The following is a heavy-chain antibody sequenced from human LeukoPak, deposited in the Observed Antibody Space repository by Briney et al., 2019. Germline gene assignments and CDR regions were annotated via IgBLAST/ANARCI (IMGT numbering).Heavy chain of an antibody. Sequence: SETLSLTCAVYGGSFSAYYWSWIRQPPGKGLEWIGEINHSGRTNYNPSLKSRVTISVDTSKNQFSLKLSSVTAADTAVYYCARGFGSGDTAMTRWGYYYYYYMDVWGKGTTVTVSS. V-gene: IGHV4-34*01. CDR1: GGSFSAYY. J-gene: IGHJ6*03. CDR2: INHSGRT. CDR3: ARGFGSGDTAMTRWGYYYYYYMDV. D-gene: IGHD5-18*01.